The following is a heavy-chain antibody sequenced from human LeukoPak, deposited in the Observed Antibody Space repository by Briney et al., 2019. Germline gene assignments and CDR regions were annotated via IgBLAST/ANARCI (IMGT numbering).Heavy chain of an antibody. Sequence: PGGSLRLSCAASGFTFSTYWMHWVRQAPGKGLVWVSHINTDGSTTTYADSVKGRFTISRDNAKNTLYLQMNSLRVEDTAVYYCARDNGEVDYWGQGTLVTVSS. CDR2: INTDGSTT. J-gene: IGHJ4*02. CDR3: ARDNGEVDY. D-gene: IGHD4-17*01. V-gene: IGHV3-74*01. CDR1: GFTFSTYW.